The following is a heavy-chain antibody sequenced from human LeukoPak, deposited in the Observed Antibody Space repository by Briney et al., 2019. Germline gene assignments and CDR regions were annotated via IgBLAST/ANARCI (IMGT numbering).Heavy chain of an antibody. Sequence: GGSLRLSCEASGFTVSGNYMSWVRQAPGKGLEWVSVMYGAGSTFDADSVKGRFITSRDNSKNTLYLQMNSLRAEDTAVYYCARDAEDAFDIWGQGTMVTVSS. CDR3: ARDAEDAFDI. CDR1: GFTVSGNY. V-gene: IGHV3-66*01. CDR2: MYGAGST. J-gene: IGHJ3*02.